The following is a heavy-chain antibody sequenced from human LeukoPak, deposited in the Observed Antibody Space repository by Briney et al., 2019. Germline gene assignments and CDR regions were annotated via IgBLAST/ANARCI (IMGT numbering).Heavy chain of an antibody. CDR2: IYYSGGT. V-gene: IGHV4-39*01. Sequence: SDTLSLTCTVSGVSISNSSYFWGWIRQPPGKGLEWIGNIYYSGGTYYNPSLKSRVTISVDTSKNQFSLELNSVTAADTAVYYCGRLRRSSGWYEIDSWGQGTLVTVSS. D-gene: IGHD6-19*01. CDR3: GRLRRSSGWYEIDS. J-gene: IGHJ4*02. CDR1: GVSISNSSYF.